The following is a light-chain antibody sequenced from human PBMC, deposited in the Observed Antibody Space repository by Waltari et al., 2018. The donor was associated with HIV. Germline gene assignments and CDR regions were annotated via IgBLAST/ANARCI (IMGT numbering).Light chain of an antibody. J-gene: IGKJ1*01. CDR3: RQYYGKFWT. V-gene: IGKV4-1*01. CDR2: WAS. Sequence: DIVMTQFPNSLAVSLGERATMRCRSSQSVFYSPSNKNFLSWYQQKSGQPLRLLIYWASTRENGVPDRFTGSGSGADFTLTISNLQPEDVATYYCRQYYGKFWTFGQGTKVEV. CDR1: QSVFYSPSNKNF.